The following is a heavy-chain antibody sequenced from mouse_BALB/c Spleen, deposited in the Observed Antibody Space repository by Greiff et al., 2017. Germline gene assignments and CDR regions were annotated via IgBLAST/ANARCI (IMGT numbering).Heavy chain of an antibody. J-gene: IGHJ2*01. Sequence: EVQLQESGPGLVKPSQSLSLTCTVTGYSITSDYAWNWIRQFPGNKLEWMGYISYSGSTSYNPSLKSRISITRDTSKNQFFLQLNSVTTEDTATYYCASNGDGYFDYWGQGTTLTVSS. CDR3: ASNGDGYFDY. D-gene: IGHD4-1*02. V-gene: IGHV3-2*02. CDR1: GYSITSDYA. CDR2: ISYSGST.